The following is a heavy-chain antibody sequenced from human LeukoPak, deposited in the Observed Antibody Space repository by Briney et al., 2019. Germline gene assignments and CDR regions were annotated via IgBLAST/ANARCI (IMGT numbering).Heavy chain of an antibody. CDR2: IYESGST. CDR3: ARQTGSGLFILP. J-gene: IGHJ4*02. Sequence: SKTLSLTCTVSGYSISSGYYWGWIRQPPGKGLEWIGSIYESGSTYYNPSLKSQVSISIDTSKNRFSLKLTSVTAADTAVYYCARQTGSGLFILPGGQGTLVTVSS. V-gene: IGHV4-38-2*02. CDR1: GYSISSGYY. D-gene: IGHD3/OR15-3a*01.